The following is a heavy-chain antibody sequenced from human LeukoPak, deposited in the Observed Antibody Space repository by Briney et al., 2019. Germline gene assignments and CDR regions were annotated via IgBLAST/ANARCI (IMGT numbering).Heavy chain of an antibody. V-gene: IGHV1-2*02. CDR3: AREYIRSDEHNY. CDR1: GYTFTGYY. CDR2: INPNSGGT. D-gene: IGHD2-21*01. Sequence: ASVKVSCKASGYTFTGYYMHWVRQAPGQGLEWMGWINPNSGGTNYAQKLQGRVTMTRDTSISTAYMELSRLRSDDTAVYYCAREYIRSDEHNYWGQGTLVTVSS. J-gene: IGHJ4*02.